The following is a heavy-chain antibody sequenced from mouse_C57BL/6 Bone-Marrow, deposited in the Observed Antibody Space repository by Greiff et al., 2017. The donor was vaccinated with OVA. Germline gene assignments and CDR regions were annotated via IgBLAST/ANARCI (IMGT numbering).Heavy chain of an antibody. D-gene: IGHD1-1*02. V-gene: IGHV1-76*01. CDR3: ARVQTGGDY. J-gene: IGHJ4*01. CDR2: IYPGSGNT. Sequence: VQLQQSGAELVRPGASVKLSCKASGYTFTDYYINWVKQRPGQGLEWIARIYPGSGNTYYNEKFKGKATLTAEKSSSTAYMQLSSLTSEDSAVYFCARVQTGGDYWGQGTSVTVSS. CDR1: GYTFTDYY.